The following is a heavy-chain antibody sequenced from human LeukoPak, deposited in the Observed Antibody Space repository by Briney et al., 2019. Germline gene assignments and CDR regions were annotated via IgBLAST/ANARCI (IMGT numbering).Heavy chain of an antibody. CDR3: ARPTVLRFLEWLSPFDY. V-gene: IGHV4-31*03. Sequence: SQTLSLTCTVSGGSISSGGYYWSWIRQHPGKGLEWIGYIYYSGSTYYNPSLKSRVTISVDTSKNQFSLKLSSVTAADTAVYYCARPTVLRFLEWLSPFDYWGQGTLVTVSS. CDR1: GGSISSGGYY. D-gene: IGHD3-3*01. CDR2: IYYSGST. J-gene: IGHJ4*02.